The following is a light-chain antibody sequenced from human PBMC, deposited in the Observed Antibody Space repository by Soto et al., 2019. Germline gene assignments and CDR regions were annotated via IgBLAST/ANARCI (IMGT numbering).Light chain of an antibody. CDR3: SSYAGSNKGV. CDR1: SSYVCGYNY. V-gene: IGLV2-8*01. J-gene: IGLJ1*01. CDR2: EVS. Sequence: QSALTQPPFASGSPVQSVTISCTGTSSYVCGYNYVSWYQQHPGKAPKLLIYEVSKRPSGVPDRFSGSKSGNTASLTVSGLQAEDEADYYCSSYAGSNKGVFGTGTKLTVL.